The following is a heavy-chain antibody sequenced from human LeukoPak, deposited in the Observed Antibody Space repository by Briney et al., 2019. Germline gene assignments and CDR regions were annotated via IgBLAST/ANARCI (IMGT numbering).Heavy chain of an antibody. CDR2: IISSVITT. J-gene: IGHJ6*03. V-gene: IGHV3-48*03. Sequence: GGSLRLSCAPSGFTFSSSETNWVRQAPGKGREWVSYIISSVITTYYADSVNVRFTITRENAKNLLYLQMNSLRAEDTAAYCCARDALGSSWQTFDYHYYYMDVWAKGTTVTVSS. CDR3: ARDALGSSWQTFDYHYYYMDV. CDR1: GFTFSSSE. D-gene: IGHD6-13*01.